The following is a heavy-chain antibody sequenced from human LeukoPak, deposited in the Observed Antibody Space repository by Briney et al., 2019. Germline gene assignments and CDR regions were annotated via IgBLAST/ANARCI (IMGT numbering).Heavy chain of an antibody. D-gene: IGHD3-16*01. CDR3: ARGGGGSDY. V-gene: IGHV3-7*05. CDR2: IKQDGSEK. Sequence: GGSLRLSCAASGFTLSNYWMTWVRQAPGKGLEWVANIKQDGSEKYYVDYVKGRFTISRDNAKNSLYLQMDSLRAEDTAVYYCARGGGGSDYWGQGTLVTVSS. J-gene: IGHJ4*02. CDR1: GFTLSNYW.